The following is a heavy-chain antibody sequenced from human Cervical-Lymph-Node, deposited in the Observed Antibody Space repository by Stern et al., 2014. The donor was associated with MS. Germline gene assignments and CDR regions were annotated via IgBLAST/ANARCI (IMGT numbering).Heavy chain of an antibody. CDR2: IWYDGSNP. J-gene: IGHJ4*02. CDR3: ASAYSSSHYYFDY. D-gene: IGHD6-13*01. Sequence: VQLVESGGGVVQPGRSLRLSCAASGFSFSRYAMNWVRQAPGKGLEWVALIWYDGSNPYYADYVTGRFTISRDNFKNTLYLQMNSLRAEDTAVYYCASAYSSSHYYFDYWGQGTLVTVSS. V-gene: IGHV3-33*01. CDR1: GFSFSRYA.